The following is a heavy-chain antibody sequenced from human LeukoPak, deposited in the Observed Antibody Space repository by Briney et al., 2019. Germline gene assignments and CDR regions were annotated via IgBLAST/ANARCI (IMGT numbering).Heavy chain of an antibody. Sequence: SETLSLTCTVSGGSISSYYWSWIRQPPGKGLEWIGYIYYSGSTNYNPSLKSRVTILLDTSKNQFSLKLSSVTAADTAVYYCARGDYYGSGSYYNWFDPWGQGTLVTVSS. CDR2: IYYSGST. CDR1: GGSISSYY. D-gene: IGHD3-10*01. CDR3: ARGDYYGSGSYYNWFDP. V-gene: IGHV4-59*01. J-gene: IGHJ5*02.